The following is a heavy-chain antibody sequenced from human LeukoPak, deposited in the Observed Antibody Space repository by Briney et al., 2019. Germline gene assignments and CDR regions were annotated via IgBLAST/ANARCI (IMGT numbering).Heavy chain of an antibody. CDR3: ARCHDYTAMAWYYDSSPVDY. CDR1: GYTFTSYG. V-gene: IGHV1-18*01. Sequence: GASVKVSCKASGYTFTSYGISWVRQAPGQGLEWMGWISAYNGNTNYAQKLQGRVTMTTDTSTSTAYMELRSLRSDDTAVYYCARCHDYTAMAWYYDSSPVDYWGQGTLVTVSS. D-gene: IGHD3-22*01. J-gene: IGHJ4*02. CDR2: ISAYNGNT.